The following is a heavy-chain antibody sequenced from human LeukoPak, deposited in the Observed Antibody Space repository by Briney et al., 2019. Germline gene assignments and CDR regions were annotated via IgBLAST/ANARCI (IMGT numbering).Heavy chain of an antibody. J-gene: IGHJ4*02. V-gene: IGHV1-69*05. CDR2: IIPNFGTA. CDR3: ARDRYDSSGYYRD. CDR1: GGTFSSYA. Sequence: GPSVKVSCKASGGTFSSYAISWVRQAPGQGLEWMGRIIPNFGTANYAQKFQGRVTITTDESTSTAYMELSSLRSEDTAVYYCARDRYDSSGYYRDWGQGTLVTVSS. D-gene: IGHD3-22*01.